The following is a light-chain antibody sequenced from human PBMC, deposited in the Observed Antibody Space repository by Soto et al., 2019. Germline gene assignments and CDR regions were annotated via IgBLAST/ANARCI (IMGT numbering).Light chain of an antibody. Sequence: EIVMTQSPATLSVSPVAGATLSCRASQSVGRYLAWYQQKPGQAPRLLIYDTSNRATDIPARFSGSGSGTDFTLTISSLEPEDFAVYYCQQRSNWPTFGGGTKVDIK. CDR1: QSVGRY. CDR2: DTS. J-gene: IGKJ4*01. CDR3: QQRSNWPT. V-gene: IGKV3-11*01.